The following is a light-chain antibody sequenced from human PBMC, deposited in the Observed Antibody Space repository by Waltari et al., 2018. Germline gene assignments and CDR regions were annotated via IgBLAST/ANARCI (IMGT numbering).Light chain of an antibody. CDR3: QQVNSFPAT. CDR1: QSISNW. Sequence: DIQMTQSQSSVSAFVGDRVTITGRASQSISNWLAWYQQKPGKAPKLLIYGASDLHSGVPSRFSGSGAGTDFTLTISSLQAEDFATYYCQQVNSFPATFGGGTTVEIK. CDR2: GAS. V-gene: IGKV1-12*01. J-gene: IGKJ4*01.